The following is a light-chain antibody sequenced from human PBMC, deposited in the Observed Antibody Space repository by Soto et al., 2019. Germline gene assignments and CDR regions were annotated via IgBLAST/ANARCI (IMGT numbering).Light chain of an antibody. Sequence: EIVLTQSPATLSLSPGERATLSCRASQSVSSYLAWYQQKPGQAPRLLIYDASNRATGIPARFSGSGSGPDFTLTISSLEPEDFAVYYCQQRINWPITFGQGTRLEIK. J-gene: IGKJ5*01. CDR2: DAS. CDR3: QQRINWPIT. CDR1: QSVSSY. V-gene: IGKV3-11*01.